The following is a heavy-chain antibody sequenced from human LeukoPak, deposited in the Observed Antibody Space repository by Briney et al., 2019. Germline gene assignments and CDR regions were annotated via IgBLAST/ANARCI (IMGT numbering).Heavy chain of an antibody. Sequence: SQTLSLTCTVSGGSISSGSYYWSWIRQPAGKGLEWIGRIYTSGSTNYNPSLKSRVTISVDTSKNQFSLKLNSLTAADTAVYYCARRGLGGAFDIWGLGTMVTVSS. V-gene: IGHV4-61*02. CDR3: ARRGLGGAFDI. D-gene: IGHD3-10*01. CDR2: IYTSGST. CDR1: GGSISSGSYY. J-gene: IGHJ3*02.